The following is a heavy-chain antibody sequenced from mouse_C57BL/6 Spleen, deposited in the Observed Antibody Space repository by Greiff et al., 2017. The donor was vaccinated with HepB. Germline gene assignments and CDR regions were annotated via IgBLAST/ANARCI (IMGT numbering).Heavy chain of an antibody. CDR3: ARGYGSSPDY. CDR1: GYTFTSYW. J-gene: IGHJ2*01. V-gene: IGHV1-69*01. Sequence: QVQLQQPGAELVMPGASVKLSCMASGYTFTSYWMHWVKQRPGQGLEWIGEIDPSDSYTNYNQKFKGKSTLTVDKSSSTAYMQLSSLTSEDSAVYYCARGYGSSPDYWGQGTTLTVSS. D-gene: IGHD1-1*01. CDR2: IDPSDSYT.